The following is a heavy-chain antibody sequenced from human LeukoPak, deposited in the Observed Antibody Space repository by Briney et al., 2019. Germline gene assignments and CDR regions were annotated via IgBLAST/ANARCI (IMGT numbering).Heavy chain of an antibody. CDR2: IYTSGST. CDR1: GGSISSYY. Sequence: SETLSLTCTVSGGSISSYYWSWIRQPAGKGLEWIGRIYTSGSTNYNPSLKSRVTMSVDTSKNQFSLKLSSVTAADTAVYYCASLYDYSNYVDYWGQGTLVTVSS. V-gene: IGHV4-4*07. CDR3: ASLYDYSNYVDY. D-gene: IGHD4-11*01. J-gene: IGHJ4*02.